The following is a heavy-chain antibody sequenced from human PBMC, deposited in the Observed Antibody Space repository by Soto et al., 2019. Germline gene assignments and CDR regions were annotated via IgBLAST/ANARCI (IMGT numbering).Heavy chain of an antibody. V-gene: IGHV2-5*02. CDR2: IYWDATK. Sequence: QITLKESGPTLVNPTQTLTLTCTFSGFSLSTSGVGVGWIRQPPGKALEWLAVIYWDATKHYSPSLKSRRTTXTXXSKNQVVLTMTNMDPVDTATYYCAHKGYGDYPIDYWGQGTLVTVSS. CDR3: AHKGYGDYPIDY. J-gene: IGHJ4*02. D-gene: IGHD4-17*01. CDR1: GFSLSTSGVG.